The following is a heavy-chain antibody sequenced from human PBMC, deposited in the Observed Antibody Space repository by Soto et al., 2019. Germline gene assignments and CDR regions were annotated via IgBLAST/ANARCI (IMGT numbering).Heavy chain of an antibody. Sequence: SETLSLTCTVSGGSINSGSYYWSWIRQHPGKGLEWIGYIYYSASTYYNPSLQSRVTISADTSKSHLSLRLRFVTAADTAVYYCAKDRNYPRDQFHYWGQGTLVTVSS. CDR2: IYYSAST. J-gene: IGHJ4*02. V-gene: IGHV4-31*03. CDR1: GGSINSGSYY. D-gene: IGHD1-7*01. CDR3: AKDRNYPRDQFHY.